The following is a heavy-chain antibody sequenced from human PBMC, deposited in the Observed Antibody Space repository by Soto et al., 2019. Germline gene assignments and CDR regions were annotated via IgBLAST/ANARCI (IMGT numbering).Heavy chain of an antibody. V-gene: IGHV3-11*01. D-gene: IGHD3-22*01. CDR2: ISSGGTTI. J-gene: IGHJ5*02. Sequence: PGGSLRLSCAASGFTFSDYYMSWIRQAPGKGLEWVSYISSGGTTIYYADSVKGRFTISRDDAKNSLFLQMNSLRPEDTAVYFCATKGGGYYFQFDPWGQGTLVTVS. CDR1: GFTFSDYY. CDR3: ATKGGGYYFQFDP.